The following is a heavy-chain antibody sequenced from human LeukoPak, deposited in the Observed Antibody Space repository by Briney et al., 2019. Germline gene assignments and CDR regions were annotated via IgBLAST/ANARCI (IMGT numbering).Heavy chain of an antibody. Sequence: GGSLRLSCAASGFTFSSYAMSWVRQAPGKGLEWVSGISGGGGSTYYADFVKGRFAISRDHSKNTLYLQMNSLRAEDTAVYYCAKSYYDFWSGYIFDYWAREPWSPSPQ. CDR2: ISGGGGST. D-gene: IGHD3-3*01. CDR1: GFTFSSYA. J-gene: IGHJ4*02. V-gene: IGHV3-23*01. CDR3: AKSYYDFWSGYIFDY.